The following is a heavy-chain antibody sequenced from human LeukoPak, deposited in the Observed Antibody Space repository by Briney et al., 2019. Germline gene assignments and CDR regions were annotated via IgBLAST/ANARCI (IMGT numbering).Heavy chain of an antibody. CDR1: GYTFTSYA. D-gene: IGHD1-26*01. V-gene: IGHV1-3*01. CDR3: ATDLVFLRGLLDSNY. Sequence: ASVKVSCKASGYTFTSYAMHWVRQAPGQRLEWMGWINAGNGNTKYSQKFQGRVTITRDTSASTAYMELSSLRSEDTAVYYCATDLVFLRGLLDSNYWGQGTLVTVSS. CDR2: INAGNGNT. J-gene: IGHJ4*02.